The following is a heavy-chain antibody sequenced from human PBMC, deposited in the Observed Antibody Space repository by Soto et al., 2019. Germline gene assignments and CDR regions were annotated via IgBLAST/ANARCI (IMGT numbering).Heavy chain of an antibody. CDR1: GGTFSNYA. D-gene: IGHD2-15*01. CDR2: IIPIFGTR. J-gene: IGHJ5*02. CDR3: AKDGGREGYFGNWFDP. V-gene: IGHV1-69*15. Sequence: QVQLVQSGAGVKKPGSSVKVSGKDSGGTFSNYAITWVRQAPGQGLEWLGRIIPIFGTRDYAQKFQGRVTITADDSTTTAYMELSSLRSDDTAVYYCAKDGGREGYFGNWFDPWGQGTLVTVSS.